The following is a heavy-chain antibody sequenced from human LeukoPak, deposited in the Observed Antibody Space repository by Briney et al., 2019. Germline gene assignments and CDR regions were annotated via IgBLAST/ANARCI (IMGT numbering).Heavy chain of an antibody. V-gene: IGHV4-39*07. CDR2: INHSGST. J-gene: IGHJ4*02. CDR3: ARLLTAYYDSSGYYSLDY. Sequence: SETLSLTCTVSGGSISSSSYYWGWIRQPPGKGLEWIGEINHSGSTNYNPSLKSRVTISVDTSKNQFSLKLSSVTAADTAVYYCARLLTAYYDSSGYYSLDYWGQGTLVTVSS. CDR1: GGSISSSSYY. D-gene: IGHD3-22*01.